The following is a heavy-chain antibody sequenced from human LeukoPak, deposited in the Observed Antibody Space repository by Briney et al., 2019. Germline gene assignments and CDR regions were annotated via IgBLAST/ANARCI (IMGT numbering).Heavy chain of an antibody. D-gene: IGHD3/OR15-3a*01. CDR3: AKDGPFDI. V-gene: IGHV4-59*02. J-gene: IGHJ3*02. CDR1: GGSVNYYF. CDR2: IHSSGRT. Sequence: SETLSLTCTVSGGSVNYYFWSWIRQPPGKGLEWIGYIHSSGRTNYNPSLKSRVTISIDTSKNQFSLKVNSVTAADTAVYYCAKDGPFDIWGQGTMVAVSS.